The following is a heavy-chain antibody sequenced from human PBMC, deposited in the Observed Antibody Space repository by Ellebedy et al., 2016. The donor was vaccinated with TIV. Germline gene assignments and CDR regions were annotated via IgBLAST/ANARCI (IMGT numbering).Heavy chain of an antibody. Sequence: ASVKVSXXASGYTLTGYYMHWVRQAPGQGLEWMGWINPDTGGTNYAQKFQGRVTMTRDTSISTAYMDLSSLRSDDTALYYCARDRRLSSSGFFRDFDYWGQGTLVTVSS. CDR3: ARDRRLSSSGFFRDFDY. CDR1: GYTLTGYY. CDR2: INPDTGGT. V-gene: IGHV1-2*02. J-gene: IGHJ4*02. D-gene: IGHD3-22*01.